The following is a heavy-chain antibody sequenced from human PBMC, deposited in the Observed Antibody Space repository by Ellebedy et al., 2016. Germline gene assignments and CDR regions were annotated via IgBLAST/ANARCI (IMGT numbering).Heavy chain of an antibody. CDR1: GFTFSYYW. CDR2: IKQHGSEK. J-gene: IGHJ4*02. D-gene: IGHD6-19*01. CDR3: ARDPGSGWYFDY. Sequence: GESLKISCPASGFTFSYYWMSWVRQAPGKGLEWVANIKQHGSEKDYVDSVKGRFTISRDDAKNSLYLQMNSLRDEDTAVYYCARDPGSGWYFDYWGQGTLVTVSS. V-gene: IGHV3-7*01.